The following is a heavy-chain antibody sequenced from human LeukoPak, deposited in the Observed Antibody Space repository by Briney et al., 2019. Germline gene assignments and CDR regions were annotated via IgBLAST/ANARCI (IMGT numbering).Heavy chain of an antibody. V-gene: IGHV4-4*09. CDR1: GGSISGYY. CDR2: IHSNGYT. D-gene: IGHD1-26*01. CDR3: AKREGPMSGSYDYFDP. J-gene: IGHJ5*02. Sequence: SETLSLTCTVSGGSISGYYWSWIRQPPGQGLEWIAYIHSNGYTNYNPSLKSRVTISVDTSNNQFSLKVTSVTAADTAMYYCAKREGPMSGSYDYFDPWGQGTLVTVS.